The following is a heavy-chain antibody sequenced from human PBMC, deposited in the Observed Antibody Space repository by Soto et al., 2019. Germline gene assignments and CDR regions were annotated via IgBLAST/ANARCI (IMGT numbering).Heavy chain of an antibody. CDR1: GGSFSGYY. CDR3: ARVQGYCSGGSCYPLYYFDY. J-gene: IGHJ4*02. CDR2: INHSGST. V-gene: IGHV4-34*01. Sequence: PSETLYLTCAVYGGSFSGYYWSWIRQPPGKGLEWIGEINHSGSTNYNPSLKSRVTISVDTSKNQFSLKLSSVTAADTAVYYCARVQGYCSGGSCYPLYYFDYWGQGTLVTVSS. D-gene: IGHD2-15*01.